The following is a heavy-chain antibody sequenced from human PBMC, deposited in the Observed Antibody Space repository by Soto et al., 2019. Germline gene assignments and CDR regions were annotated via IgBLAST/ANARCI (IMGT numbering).Heavy chain of an antibody. V-gene: IGHV1-8*01. CDR2: MNPNSGNT. Sequence: GASVKVSCKDSVYTLTSYDSNWVRQATKQGLEWMGWMNPNSGNTGYAQKFQGRVTMTRNTSISTAYMELSSLRSEDTAMYYCAKYYYGSGSYTPGWFDPWGQGTLVTAPQ. CDR1: VYTLTSYD. D-gene: IGHD3-10*01. CDR3: AKYYYGSGSYTPGWFDP. J-gene: IGHJ5*02.